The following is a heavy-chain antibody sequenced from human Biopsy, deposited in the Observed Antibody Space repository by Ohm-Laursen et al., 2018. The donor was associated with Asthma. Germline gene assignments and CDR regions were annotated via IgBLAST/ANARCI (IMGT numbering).Heavy chain of an antibody. J-gene: IGHJ6*02. Sequence: SETLSLTCSLSSGSGGYMRSGNYYWGWIRQPPGKGLEWIGSIYYSGTTYYNPSLESRVTVSADTSKNQFSLKLTSVTAADTAVYYCARITNDRIAAAGRYYYYGMDVWGQGTTVTVSS. CDR1: SGSGGYMRSGNYY. V-gene: IGHV4-39*01. D-gene: IGHD6-13*01. CDR3: ARITNDRIAAAGRYYYYGMDV. CDR2: IYYSGTT.